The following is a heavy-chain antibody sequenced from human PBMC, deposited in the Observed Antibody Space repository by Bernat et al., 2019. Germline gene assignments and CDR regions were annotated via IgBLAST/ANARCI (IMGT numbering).Heavy chain of an antibody. D-gene: IGHD3-10*01. CDR1: GFTFSSYA. V-gene: IGHV3-64*04. CDR2: ISSNGGST. CDR3: AKDYTEYYYGSGSYFDY. J-gene: IGHJ4*02. Sequence: VQLVESGGGLVQPGGSLRLSCAASGFTFSSYAMHWVRQAPGKGLEYVSAISSNGGSTYYADSVKGRFTISRDNSKNTLYLQMNSLRAEDTAVYYCAKDYTEYYYGSGSYFDYWGQGTLVTVSS.